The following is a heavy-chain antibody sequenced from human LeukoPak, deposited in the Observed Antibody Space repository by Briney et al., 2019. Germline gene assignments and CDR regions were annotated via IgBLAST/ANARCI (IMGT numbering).Heavy chain of an antibody. CDR1: GFTFSSYS. D-gene: IGHD3-9*01. CDR3: ARGRQLVGPLLRYFDWTLWGTQEDEYNWFDP. CDR2: ISSSSSYI. Sequence: PGGSLRLSCAASGFTFSSYSMNWVRQAPGKGLEWVSSISSSSSYIYYADSVKGRFTISRDNAKNSLYLQMNSLRAEDTAVYYCARGRQLVGPLLRYFDWTLWGTQEDEYNWFDPWGQGTLVTVSS. V-gene: IGHV3-21*01. J-gene: IGHJ5*02.